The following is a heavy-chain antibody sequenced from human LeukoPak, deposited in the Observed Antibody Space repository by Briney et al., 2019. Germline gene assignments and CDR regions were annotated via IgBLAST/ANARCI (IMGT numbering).Heavy chain of an antibody. CDR1: GYTFTGYY. CDR3: ARDLEVRGTYYYYYMDV. V-gene: IGHV1-2*02. Sequence: EASVKVSCKASGYTFTGYYMHWVRQAPGQGLEWMGWINPNSGGTNYAQKFQGRVTMTRDTSISTAYMELSRLRSDDTAVYYCARDLEVRGTYYYYYMDVWGKGTTVTVSS. CDR2: INPNSGGT. D-gene: IGHD3-10*01. J-gene: IGHJ6*03.